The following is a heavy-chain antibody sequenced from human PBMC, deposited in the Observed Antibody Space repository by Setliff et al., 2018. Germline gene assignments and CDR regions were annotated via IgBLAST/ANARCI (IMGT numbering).Heavy chain of an antibody. CDR3: AKCSSWHSHYPHFTY. CDR2: VSVSGDNT. CDR1: GLTFNSYA. V-gene: IGHV3-23*01. J-gene: IGHJ4*02. D-gene: IGHD6-13*01. Sequence: GGSLRLSCAASGLTFNSYAMSWVRQAPGKGLEWVSTVSVSGDNTYYTDSVKGRFTISRDNSKNTLYLQMNSLRAEDTAIYYCAKCSSWHSHYPHFTYWGQGTLVTVSS.